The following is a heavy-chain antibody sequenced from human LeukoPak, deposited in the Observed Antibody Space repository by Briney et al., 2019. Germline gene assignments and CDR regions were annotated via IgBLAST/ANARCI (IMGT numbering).Heavy chain of an antibody. CDR2: ISWNSGSI. D-gene: IGHD3-10*02. CDR3: AELGITMIGGV. CDR1: GFTFDDYA. J-gene: IGHJ6*04. V-gene: IGHV3-9*01. Sequence: PGGSLRLSCAASGFTFDDYAMHWVRKAPGMGLEWVSGISWNSGSIGYADSVKGRFTISRDNAKNSLYLQMNSLRAEDTAVYYCAELGITMIGGVWGKGTTVTISS.